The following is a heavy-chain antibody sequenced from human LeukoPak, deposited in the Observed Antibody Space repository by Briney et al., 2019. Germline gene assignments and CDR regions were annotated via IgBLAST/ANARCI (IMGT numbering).Heavy chain of an antibody. J-gene: IGHJ6*03. D-gene: IGHD3-10*01. CDR3: ARERRITMVQGVISHYYYMDV. V-gene: IGHV4-4*07. CDR2: IYTSGST. CDR1: GGSISSYY. Sequence: SETLSLTCTVSGGSISSYYWSWIRQPAGKGLEWIGRIYTSGSTNYNPSLKSRVTMSVDTSKNQFSLKLSSVTAADTAVYYCARERRITMVQGVISHYYYMDVWGKGTTVTVSS.